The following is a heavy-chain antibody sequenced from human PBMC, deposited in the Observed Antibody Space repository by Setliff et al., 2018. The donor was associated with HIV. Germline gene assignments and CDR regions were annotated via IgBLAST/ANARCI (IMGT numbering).Heavy chain of an antibody. CDR2: ISAYNGNT. Sequence: ASVKVSCKASGYTFTSHYIHWVRQAPGQGLEWMGIISAYNGNTDHAQRLQGRVTMTTDTSTRTAYMELRSLRSDDTAVYYCARAAVAGPWRKLDYWGQGTLVTVSS. CDR3: ARAAVAGPWRKLDY. J-gene: IGHJ4*02. V-gene: IGHV1-18*04. CDR1: GYTFTSHY. D-gene: IGHD6-19*01.